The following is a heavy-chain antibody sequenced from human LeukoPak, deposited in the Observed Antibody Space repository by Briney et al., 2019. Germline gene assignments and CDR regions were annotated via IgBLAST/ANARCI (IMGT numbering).Heavy chain of an antibody. D-gene: IGHD3-9*01. V-gene: IGHV5-51*01. CDR1: GYSFTSYW. Sequence: GESLKISCKGSGYSFTSYWIGWVLQMPGKGLEWMGIIYPGDSDTRYSPSFQGQVTISADKSISTAYLQWSSLKASDTAMYYCARHPSYYDILTGYYISDWGQGTLVTVSS. J-gene: IGHJ4*02. CDR2: IYPGDSDT. CDR3: ARHPSYYDILTGYYISD.